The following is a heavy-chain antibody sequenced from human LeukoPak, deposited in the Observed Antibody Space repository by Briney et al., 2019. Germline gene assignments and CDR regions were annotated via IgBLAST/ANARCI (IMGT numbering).Heavy chain of an antibody. CDR3: ARDRSDSLDY. D-gene: IGHD1-26*01. J-gene: IGHJ4*02. V-gene: IGHV3-30-3*01. Sequence: GGSLRLSCAASGFTFDNYAMHWVRQAPGKGLEWVAVISYDGSNKYYADSVKGRFTISRDNSKNTLYLQMNSLRAEDTAVYYCARDRSDSLDYWGQGTLVTVSS. CDR1: GFTFDNYA. CDR2: ISYDGSNK.